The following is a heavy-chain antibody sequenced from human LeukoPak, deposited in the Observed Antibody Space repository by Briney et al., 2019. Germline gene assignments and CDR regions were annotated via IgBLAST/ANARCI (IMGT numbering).Heavy chain of an antibody. Sequence: SSETLSLTCTVSGGSISSGSYYWGWIRQPPGKGLEWIGSIYYSGSTYYNPSLKSRVTISVDTSKNQFSLKLSSVTAADTAVYYCARDPRSIAVAGREDPWGQGTLVTVSS. V-gene: IGHV4-39*07. CDR2: IYYSGST. CDR3: ARDPRSIAVAGREDP. D-gene: IGHD6-19*01. CDR1: GGSISSGSYY. J-gene: IGHJ5*02.